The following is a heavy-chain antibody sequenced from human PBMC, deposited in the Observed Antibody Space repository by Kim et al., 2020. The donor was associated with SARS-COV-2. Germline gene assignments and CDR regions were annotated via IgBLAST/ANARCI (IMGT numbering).Heavy chain of an antibody. Sequence: GGSLRLSCSASGFTFSSYAMHWVRQAPGKGLEYVSAISSNGGSTYYADSVKGRFTISRDNSKNTLYLQMSSLRAEDTAVYYCASGSYSSGPMDYYYYGMDVWGQGTTVTVYS. CDR2: ISSNGGST. CDR1: GFTFSSYA. D-gene: IGHD1-26*01. J-gene: IGHJ6*02. V-gene: IGHV3-64D*06. CDR3: ASGSYSSGPMDYYYYGMDV.